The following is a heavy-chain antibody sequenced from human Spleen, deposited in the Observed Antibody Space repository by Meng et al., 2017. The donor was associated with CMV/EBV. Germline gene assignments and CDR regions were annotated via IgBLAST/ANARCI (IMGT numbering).Heavy chain of an antibody. V-gene: IGHV4-39*07. CDR3: ARDRSSTYYYYGMDV. D-gene: IGHD2-15*01. J-gene: IGHJ6*02. CDR2: IYYSGST. Sequence: SETLSLTCTVSGGSISSSSYYWGWIRQPPGKGLEWIGSIYYSGSTYYNPSLKSRVTISLDTSRNQFSLKLSSMTAADTAVYYCARDRSSTYYYYGMDVWGQGTTVTVSS. CDR1: GGSISSSSYY.